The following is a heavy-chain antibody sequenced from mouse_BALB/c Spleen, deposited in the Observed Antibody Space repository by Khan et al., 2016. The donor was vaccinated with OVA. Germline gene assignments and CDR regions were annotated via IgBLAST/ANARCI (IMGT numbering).Heavy chain of an antibody. Sequence: VQLKESGPGLVKPSQSLSLTCTVTGYSITSGYAWNWIRQFPGNKLEWMGYISYSGITSYNPSLRSRISITRDTSKNQFFLQLNSVTTEDTATDYCARKNYYGYAMYYWGQGTSVTVSS. D-gene: IGHD1-1*01. J-gene: IGHJ4*01. CDR1: GYSITSGYA. CDR2: ISYSGIT. V-gene: IGHV3-2*02. CDR3: ARKNYYGYAMYY.